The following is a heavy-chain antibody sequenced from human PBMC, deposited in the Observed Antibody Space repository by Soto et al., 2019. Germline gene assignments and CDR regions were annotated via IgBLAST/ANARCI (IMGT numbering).Heavy chain of an antibody. CDR1: GFTFSSYG. J-gene: IGHJ6*02. Sequence: QVQLVESGGGVVQPGRSLRLSCAASGFTFSSYGMLWVRQAPGKGLEWVAVIWYDGSNKYYADSVKGRFTISRDNSKNTLYLQMNSLRAEDTAVYYCASDTFYGGQDYYYGMDVWGQGTTVTVSS. CDR3: ASDTFYGGQDYYYGMDV. D-gene: IGHD4-17*01. CDR2: IWYDGSNK. V-gene: IGHV3-33*01.